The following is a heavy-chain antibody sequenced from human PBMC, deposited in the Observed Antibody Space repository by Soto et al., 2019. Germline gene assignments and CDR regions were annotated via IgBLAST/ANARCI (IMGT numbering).Heavy chain of an antibody. V-gene: IGHV4-34*01. J-gene: IGHJ4*02. CDR2: INHRGST. Sequence: SETLSLTCAVYGGSFNGYYWSWTRQPPGKGLEWIGEINHRGSTNYNPSLKSRVTISVDTSKSQFSLNLRSVTAADTAFYYCARAYQLLSFFDYWGQGALVTVSS. CDR3: ARAYQLLSFFDY. D-gene: IGHD2-2*01. CDR1: GGSFNGYY.